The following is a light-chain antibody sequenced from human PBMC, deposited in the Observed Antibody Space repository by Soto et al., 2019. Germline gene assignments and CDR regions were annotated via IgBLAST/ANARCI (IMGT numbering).Light chain of an antibody. J-gene: IGKJ2*01. Sequence: EIVLTQSPGTLSLSPGERATLSCGASQSLSSNSLAWYQQKPGQAPRLLIYGASSRATGIPDRFSGSGSGTDFTLTISRLEPYYFAVYYCQQYGTSPYTFGQGTKLEIK. V-gene: IGKV3-20*01. CDR1: QSLSSNS. CDR3: QQYGTSPYT. CDR2: GAS.